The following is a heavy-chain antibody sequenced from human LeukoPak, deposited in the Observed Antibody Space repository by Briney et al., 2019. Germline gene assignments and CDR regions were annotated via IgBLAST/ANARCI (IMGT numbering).Heavy chain of an antibody. CDR2: IYYSGST. V-gene: IGHV4-31*03. D-gene: IGHD1-26*01. Sequence: SQTLSLTCTVSGGSISSGGYYWSWIRQHPGKGLEWIGYIYYSGSTYYNPSLKSRVTISVDTSKNQFSLKLSSVTAADTAVYYCARELLLRRIVGATMAGYWGQGTLVTVSS. CDR1: GGSISSGGYY. CDR3: ARELLLRRIVGATMAGY. J-gene: IGHJ4*02.